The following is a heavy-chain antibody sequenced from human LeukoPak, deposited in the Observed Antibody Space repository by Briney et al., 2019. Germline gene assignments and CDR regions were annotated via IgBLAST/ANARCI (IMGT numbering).Heavy chain of an antibody. CDR1: GYTFTSYG. V-gene: IGHV1-18*01. CDR3: ARERNSGSYSYYYAMDV. CDR2: ISAYNGNT. Sequence: GASVKVSCKASGYTFTSYGISWVRQAPGQGLEWMGWISAYNGNTNYAQKLQGRVTMTTDTSTSTAYVELRSLRSDDTAVYYCARERNSGSYSYYYAMDVWGQGTTVTVSS. J-gene: IGHJ6*02. D-gene: IGHD1-26*01.